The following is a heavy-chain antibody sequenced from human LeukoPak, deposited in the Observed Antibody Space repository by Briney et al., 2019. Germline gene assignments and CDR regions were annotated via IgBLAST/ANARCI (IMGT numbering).Heavy chain of an antibody. CDR2: IDNDGHGI. J-gene: IGHJ6*03. D-gene: IGHD3-3*01. V-gene: IGHV3-74*03. CDR1: GFTFSGYW. Sequence: GGSLRLSCAASGFTFSGYWMHWVRQGPKKGLELVSRIDNDGHGILYADSVKGRFTTSRDNAKNTLYLQMNSLRFEDTAVYYCATGGGWVPSFGVVTHIDVWGKGTTVTVSS. CDR3: ATGGGWVPSFGVVTHIDV.